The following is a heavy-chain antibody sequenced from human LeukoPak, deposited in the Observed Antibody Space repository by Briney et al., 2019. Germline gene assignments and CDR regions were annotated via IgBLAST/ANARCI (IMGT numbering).Heavy chain of an antibody. Sequence: GGSLRLSCAASGFTFSSYWMHWVRQAPGKGLVWVSRINSDGSSTSYADSVKGRFTISRDNAKNSLYLQMNSLRAEDTAVYYCARVEGNIVTTTEGYFDYWGQGTLVTVSS. CDR1: GFTFSSYW. J-gene: IGHJ4*02. CDR2: INSDGSST. D-gene: IGHD5-12*01. V-gene: IGHV3-74*01. CDR3: ARVEGNIVTTTEGYFDY.